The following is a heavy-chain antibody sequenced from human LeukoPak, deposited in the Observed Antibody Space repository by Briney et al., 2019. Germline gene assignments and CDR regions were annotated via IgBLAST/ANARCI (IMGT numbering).Heavy chain of an antibody. D-gene: IGHD2-21*02. CDR1: GFPFGDYA. CDR2: IRSKAYGGTT. V-gene: IGHV3-49*03. J-gene: IGHJ3*02. CDR3: TRAYCGGDCYPFPRDAFDI. Sequence: GALRLSCPASGFPFGDYAMSWFRPAPGKGLEWVGFIRSKAYGGTTEYAASVKGRFSISRDDSKSIAYLQMNNLKTEDTAVYYCTRAYCGGDCYPFPRDAFDIWGQGTMVTVSS.